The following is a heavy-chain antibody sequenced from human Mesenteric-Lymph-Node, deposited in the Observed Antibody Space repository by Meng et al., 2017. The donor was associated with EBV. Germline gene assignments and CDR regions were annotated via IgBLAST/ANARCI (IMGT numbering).Heavy chain of an antibody. V-gene: IGHV4-4*03. CDR3: AREGEVGYYESSGYYY. CDR1: CCSISSVNC. CDR2: IFPTGGT. J-gene: IGHJ4*02. D-gene: IGHD3-22*01. Sequence: PDLGQHPATCPRACPVACCSISSVNCWTWVRQPPGKGLEWIGEIFPTGGTNYNPSLKSRVTISVDKSKNQFSLKLSSVTAADTAVYYCAREGEVGYYESSGYYYWGQGTLVTVSS.